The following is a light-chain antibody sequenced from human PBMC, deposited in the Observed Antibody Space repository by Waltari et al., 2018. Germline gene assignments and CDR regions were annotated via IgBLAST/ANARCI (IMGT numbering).Light chain of an antibody. V-gene: IGLV2-14*03. J-gene: IGLJ2*01. CDR2: DVN. Sequence: QSTLTQPASVSGSPGQSITIPCTGTNSDVGGSNYLSRYQQLPGKAPKLMIYDVNKWPSGVSNRFSGSKSGNTASLTISGLQAEDEADYYCSSYTNRDTHVIFGGGTKLTVL. CDR3: SSYTNRDTHVI. CDR1: NSDVGGSNY.